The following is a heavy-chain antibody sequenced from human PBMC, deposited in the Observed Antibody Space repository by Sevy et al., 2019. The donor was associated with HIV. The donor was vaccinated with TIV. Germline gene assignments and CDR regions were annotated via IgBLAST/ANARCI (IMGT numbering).Heavy chain of an antibody. CDR1: GFTFSFYG. CDR3: AKDLAVAGPYYFDY. J-gene: IGHJ4*02. V-gene: IGHV3-30*02. Sequence: GESLKISCAASGFTFSFYGMHWVRQAPGKGLEWVAFIRYDGSNKYYVDSVKGRFTISRDNSKNTLYLQMNSLRAEDTAVYYCAKDLAVAGPYYFDYWGQGTLVTVSS. CDR2: IRYDGSNK. D-gene: IGHD6-19*01.